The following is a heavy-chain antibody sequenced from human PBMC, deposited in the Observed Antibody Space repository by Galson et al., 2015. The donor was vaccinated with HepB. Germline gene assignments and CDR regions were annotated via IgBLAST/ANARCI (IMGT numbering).Heavy chain of an antibody. J-gene: IGHJ4*02. D-gene: IGHD6-19*01. Sequence: SLRLSCAASGFTFSRYEMNWVRQAPGKGLEWVSYISSSGSTIYYADSVKGRFTISRDNAKNSLYLQMNSLRAEDTAVYYCARSVRIAVPFDYWGQGTLVTVSS. CDR1: GFTFSRYE. CDR2: ISSSGSTI. CDR3: ARSVRIAVPFDY. V-gene: IGHV3-48*03.